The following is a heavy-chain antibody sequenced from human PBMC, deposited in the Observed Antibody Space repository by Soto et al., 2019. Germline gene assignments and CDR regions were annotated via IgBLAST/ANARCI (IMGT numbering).Heavy chain of an antibody. V-gene: IGHV1-69*01. Sequence: QVQLVQSGAEVKKPGSSVKVSCKASGGTFSSYSINWVRQAPGQGREWMGEIIPIFGTANYAQKVQGRVTITADESTSTAYMEPSSLRSEDTAVYYCARDGGRHSGGIDYWGQGTLVTVSS. CDR2: IIPIFGTA. D-gene: IGHD1-26*01. CDR3: ARDGGRHSGGIDY. CDR1: GGTFSSYS. J-gene: IGHJ4*02.